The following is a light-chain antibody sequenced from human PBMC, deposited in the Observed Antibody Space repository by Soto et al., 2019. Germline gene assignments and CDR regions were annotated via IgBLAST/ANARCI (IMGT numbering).Light chain of an antibody. J-gene: IGLJ2*01. Sequence: QSALTQPASVSASPGHSITISCTGTGSDFGRYNYDSWYQQHPGKAPKLMIDEVSNRTSGISNRFSVSKSGNTASLTISGLQAEDEAAYYCSAYTSSNTGVFGGGTKLTVL. CDR1: GSDFGRYNY. CDR3: SAYTSSNTGV. V-gene: IGLV2-14*01. CDR2: EVS.